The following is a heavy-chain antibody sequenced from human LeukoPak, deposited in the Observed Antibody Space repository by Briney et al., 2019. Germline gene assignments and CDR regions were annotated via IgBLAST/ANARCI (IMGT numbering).Heavy chain of an antibody. V-gene: IGHV4-31*03. J-gene: IGHJ6*02. Sequence: SETLSLTCTVSGGSISSGGYYWSWIRQHPGKGLEWIGYIYYSGSTYYNPSLKSRVTTSVDTSKNQFSLKLSSVTAADTAVYYCARDQRPNYYYYGMDVWGQGTTVTVSS. CDR2: IYYSGST. CDR3: ARDQRPNYYYYGMDV. CDR1: GGSISSGGYY.